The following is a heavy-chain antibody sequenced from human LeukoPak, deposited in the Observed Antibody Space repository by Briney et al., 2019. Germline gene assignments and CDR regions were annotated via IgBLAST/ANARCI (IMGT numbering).Heavy chain of an antibody. Sequence: SETLSLTCAVYGGSFSGYYWSWIRQPPGKGLEWIGEINHSGSTNYNPSLKSRVTISVDTSKNQFSLKLSSVTAADTAVYYCATKYYYDSSGTWWFDPWGQGTLVTVSS. D-gene: IGHD3-22*01. V-gene: IGHV4-34*01. CDR2: INHSGST. CDR3: ATKYYYDSSGTWWFDP. J-gene: IGHJ5*02. CDR1: GGSFSGYY.